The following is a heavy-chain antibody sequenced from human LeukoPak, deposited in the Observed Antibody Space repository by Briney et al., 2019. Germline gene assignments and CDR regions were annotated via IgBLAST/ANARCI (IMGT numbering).Heavy chain of an antibody. J-gene: IGHJ4*02. D-gene: IGHD4-17*01. CDR1: GFTFSTYA. Sequence: GTSLRLSCAAAGFTFSTYAMHCVRHAPGKGLEWVAFNRYDGSNKYYADSVKGRFTISRDNSKNTLYLQMNSLRADDTAVYYCAKEIWPSVTIPGRTYFDYWGQGTLVTVSS. CDR3: AKEIWPSVTIPGRTYFDY. V-gene: IGHV3-30*04. CDR2: NRYDGSNK.